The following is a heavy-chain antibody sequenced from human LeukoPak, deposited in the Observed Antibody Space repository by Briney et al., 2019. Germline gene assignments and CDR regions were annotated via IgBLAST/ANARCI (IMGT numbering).Heavy chain of an antibody. Sequence: GGSLRLSCSASGFTFSNYAMIWVRQAPGKGLEWVSYISGSAGTTYYADSVKGRFTISRDNAKNTLYLQMNSLRAEDTAVYHCVRVRYCSGGRCNGYDYWGQGTLVTVSS. CDR2: ISGSAGTT. CDR3: VRVRYCSGGRCNGYDY. J-gene: IGHJ4*02. V-gene: IGHV3-23*01. CDR1: GFTFSNYA. D-gene: IGHD2-15*01.